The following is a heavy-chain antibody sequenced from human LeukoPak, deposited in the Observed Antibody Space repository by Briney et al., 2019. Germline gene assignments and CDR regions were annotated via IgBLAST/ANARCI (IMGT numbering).Heavy chain of an antibody. Sequence: GGSLRLSCAASRFTFSSYAMSWVRQAPGKGLEWVSSISGGSGGTYYADSVKGRFTISRDNSKNTLSLQMNSLRAEDTAVYYCAKSLGSAEYWGQGTLVTVSS. V-gene: IGHV3-23*01. CDR3: AKSLGSAEY. D-gene: IGHD3-10*01. CDR1: RFTFSSYA. CDR2: ISGGSGGT. J-gene: IGHJ4*02.